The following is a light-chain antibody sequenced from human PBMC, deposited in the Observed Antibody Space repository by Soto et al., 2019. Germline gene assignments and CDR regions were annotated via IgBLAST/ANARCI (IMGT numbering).Light chain of an antibody. J-gene: IGKJ4*01. CDR3: QQHDDWTLT. V-gene: IGKV3-11*01. Sequence: EIVLTQSPATPSLSPGERATLSCRASRSVGNNLAWYQKKPGQAPGLLIYAASTRATGIPARFSGSGSGTDFTLTISSLEPEDFAVYYCQQHDDWTLTCGVETKVNIK. CDR2: AAS. CDR1: RSVGNN.